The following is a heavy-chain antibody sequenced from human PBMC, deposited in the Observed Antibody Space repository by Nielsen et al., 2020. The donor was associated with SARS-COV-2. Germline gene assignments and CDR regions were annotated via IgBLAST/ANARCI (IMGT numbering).Heavy chain of an antibody. CDR3: ARAVGDDYVWGSYHPPRVDR. D-gene: IGHD3-16*02. Sequence: ASVKVSCKASGYTFTTYGIGWVRQASGQGLEWMGWISRNNGKTQYAQKFQGRVTMTTDTSTSTAYKELRSLRSDDTAVYYCARAVGDDYVWGSYHPPRVDRWGQGTLVTVSS. CDR2: ISRNNGKT. CDR1: GYTFTTYG. J-gene: IGHJ5*02. V-gene: IGHV1-18*04.